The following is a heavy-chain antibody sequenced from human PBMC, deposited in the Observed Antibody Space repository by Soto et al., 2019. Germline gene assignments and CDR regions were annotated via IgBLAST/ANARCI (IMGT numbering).Heavy chain of an antibody. V-gene: IGHV4-39*07. CDR2: IYYTGNT. D-gene: IGHD3-10*01. CDR3: ARGKYYYGSGP. CDR1: DDSITRSTYY. J-gene: IGHJ5*02. Sequence: SETLSLTCAVSDDSITRSTYYWGWIRQPPGKGLEWIGTIYYTGNTYYNPSLKSRVTISVDTSKNQFSLKLSSVTAADTAVYYCARGKYYYGSGPWGQGTLVTVSS.